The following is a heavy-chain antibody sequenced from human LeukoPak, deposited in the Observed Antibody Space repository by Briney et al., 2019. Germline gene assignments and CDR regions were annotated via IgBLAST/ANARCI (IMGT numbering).Heavy chain of an antibody. CDR3: AAFPNCTNGVCFDY. CDR1: GFTFTSSA. D-gene: IGHD2-8*01. J-gene: IGHJ4*02. V-gene: IGHV1-58*02. Sequence: SVKVSCKASGFTFTSSAMQWVRQARGQRLEWIGWIVVGSGNTNYAQKFQERVTTTRDMSTSTAYMELSSLRSEDTAVYYCAAFPNCTNGVCFDYWGQGTLVTVSS. CDR2: IVVGSGNT.